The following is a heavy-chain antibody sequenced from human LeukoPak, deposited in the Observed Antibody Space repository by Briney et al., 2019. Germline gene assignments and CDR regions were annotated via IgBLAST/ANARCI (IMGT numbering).Heavy chain of an antibody. V-gene: IGHV1-2*02. CDR3: VIPKLEAPGK. D-gene: IGHD6-13*01. Sequence: ASVTVSCKASGYTFIDYSIHWVRQAPGQGLECMGWIHPSSGGANFAQKFQGRVTMTRDTSITTVYMELRGLRSDDTAVYYCVIPKLEAPGKWGQGTLVTVSS. CDR2: IHPSSGGA. CDR1: GYTFIDYS. J-gene: IGHJ4*02.